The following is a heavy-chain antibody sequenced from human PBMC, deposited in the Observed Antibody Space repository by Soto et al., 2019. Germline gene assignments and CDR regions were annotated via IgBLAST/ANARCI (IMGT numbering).Heavy chain of an antibody. CDR2: IWYDGTNK. CDR3: ARDEKGGLYGPDY. D-gene: IGHD4-17*01. J-gene: IGHJ4*02. Sequence: QVQLVESGGGVVQPGRSLRLSCAASGFTFSSHGLHWVRQAPGKGLEWVAVIWYDGTNKNYADSVKGRFTVSRDNSKNTLDLHMNSLRAEDTAVYYYARDEKGGLYGPDYWGQGTLVTVSS. V-gene: IGHV3-33*01. CDR1: GFTFSSHG.